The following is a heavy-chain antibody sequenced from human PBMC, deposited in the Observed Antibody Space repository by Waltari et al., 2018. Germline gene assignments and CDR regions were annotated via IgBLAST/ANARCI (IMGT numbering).Heavy chain of an antibody. CDR1: GASISRYY. V-gene: IGHV4-59*01. CDR3: ARGGDLDIVLMVYARGAYYYGMDV. Sequence: QVQLQESGPGLVMPSETLSLTCTVSGASISRYYWSWIRQPPGTGLAWIGYIYYSGSTNYNPSLKSRVTISVDTSKNQFSLKLSSVTAADTAVYYCARGGDLDIVLMVYARGAYYYGMDVWGQGTTVTVSS. CDR2: IYYSGST. D-gene: IGHD2-8*01. J-gene: IGHJ6*02.